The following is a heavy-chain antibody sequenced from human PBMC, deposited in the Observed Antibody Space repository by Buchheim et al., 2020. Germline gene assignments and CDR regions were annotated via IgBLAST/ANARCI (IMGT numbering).Heavy chain of an antibody. CDR2: ISAYNGNT. Sequence: QVQLVQSGAEVKKPGASVKVSCKASGYTFTSYGISWVRQAPGQGLEWMGWISAYNGNTNYAQKLQGRVTMPPATSTRTAYMELRSLRSDDTAVYYCARDGSSSWYYYYYGMDVWGQGTT. J-gene: IGHJ6*02. CDR3: ARDGSSSWYYYYYGMDV. V-gene: IGHV1-18*01. D-gene: IGHD6-13*01. CDR1: GYTFTSYG.